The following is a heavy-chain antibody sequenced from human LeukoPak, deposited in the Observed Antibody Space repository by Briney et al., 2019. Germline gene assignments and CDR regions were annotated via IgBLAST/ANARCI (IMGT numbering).Heavy chain of an antibody. J-gene: IGHJ6*02. CDR1: AFTFSSYS. Sequence: GGSLRLSCEASAFTFSSYSMNWVRQAPGMGLEWVSSISTSSSHIYYADSVEGRFTISRDNAKTSLYLQMNSLRAEDTAVYYCVRSYYGMDVWGQGATVSVSS. CDR3: VRSYYGMDV. CDR2: ISTSSSHI. V-gene: IGHV3-21*01.